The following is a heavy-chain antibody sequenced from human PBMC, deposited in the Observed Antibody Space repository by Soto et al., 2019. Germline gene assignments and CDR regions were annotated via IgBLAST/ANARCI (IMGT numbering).Heavy chain of an antibody. CDR3: AREGNCGGDCYNYFYGMDV. V-gene: IGHV1-69*13. CDR1: GGTFSSYA. CDR2: IIPIFGTA. J-gene: IGHJ6*02. D-gene: IGHD2-21*02. Sequence: SVKVSCKASGGTFSSYAISWVRQAPGQGLEWMGGIIPIFGTANYAQKFQGRVTITADESTSTAYMEMSSLRSEDTAEYYCAREGNCGGDCYNYFYGMDVWGQGTTVTVSS.